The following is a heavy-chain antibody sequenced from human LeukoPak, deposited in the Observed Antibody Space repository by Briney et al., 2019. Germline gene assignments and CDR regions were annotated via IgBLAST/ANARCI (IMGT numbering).Heavy chain of an antibody. Sequence: GRSLRLSCAASGITFSSSGMHWVRKAPGKGLEWVAVIWYDGSNKYYADSVKGRFTISRDNSKNTLYLQMNSLRAEDTAVYYCARDSSDYGDYGYYFDYWGQGTLVTASS. J-gene: IGHJ4*02. CDR3: ARDSSDYGDYGYYFDY. CDR1: GITFSSSG. V-gene: IGHV3-33*01. D-gene: IGHD4-17*01. CDR2: IWYDGSNK.